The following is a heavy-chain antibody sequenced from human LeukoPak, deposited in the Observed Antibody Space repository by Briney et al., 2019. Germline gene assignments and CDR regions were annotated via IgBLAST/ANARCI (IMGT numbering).Heavy chain of an antibody. CDR2: IIPLLGIA. J-gene: IGHJ6*02. D-gene: IGHD1-1*01. V-gene: IGHV1-69*02. CDR1: GGTFSSYT. CDR3: ARGTYGMDV. Sequence: GASVKVSCKASGGTFSSYTISWVRQAPGQGLEWMGRIIPLLGIANYAQKFQVRVTITADKSTSAAYMELSSLRSEDTAVYYCARGTYGMDVWGQGTTVTVSS.